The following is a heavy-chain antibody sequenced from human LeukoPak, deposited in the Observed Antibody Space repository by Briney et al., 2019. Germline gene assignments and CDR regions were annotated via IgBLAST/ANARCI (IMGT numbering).Heavy chain of an antibody. CDR2: IIPIFGTA. Sequence: ASVKVSCKASGGTFSSYAISWVRQAPGQGLEWMGGIIPIFGTANYAQKFQGRVTITADESTSTAYMELSSLRAEDTALYYCAREVATYDYYYYMDVWGKGTTVTVSS. J-gene: IGHJ6*03. CDR1: GGTFSSYA. D-gene: IGHD5-12*01. CDR3: AREVATYDYYYYMDV. V-gene: IGHV1-69*13.